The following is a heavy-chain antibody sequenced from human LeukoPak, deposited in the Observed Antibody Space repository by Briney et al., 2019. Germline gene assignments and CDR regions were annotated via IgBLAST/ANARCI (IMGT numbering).Heavy chain of an antibody. V-gene: IGHV4-59*01. CDR1: SGSISSYY. CDR2: IYYTGST. D-gene: IGHD5-18*01. Sequence: PSETLSLTCTVSSGSISSYYWSWVRQPPGKGLEWIGYIYYTGSTDYNPSLKSPVTISVDTSKNQFSLELRSVTAADTAVYYCARGLLTGGYDNWGQGTLVTVSS. J-gene: IGHJ4*02. CDR3: ARGLLTGGYDN.